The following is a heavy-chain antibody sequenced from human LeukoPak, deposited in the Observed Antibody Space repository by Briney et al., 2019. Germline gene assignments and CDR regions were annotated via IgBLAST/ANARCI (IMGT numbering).Heavy chain of an antibody. CDR2: IIPIFGTA. Sequence: SVKVSCKASGGTFSSYAISWVRQAPGQGLEWMGGIIPIFGTANYAQKFQGRVTITADKSTSTAYMELSSLRSEDTAVYYCARPVNYGDYVGSFDYWGQGTLVTVSS. CDR1: GGTFSSYA. D-gene: IGHD4-17*01. CDR3: ARPVNYGDYVGSFDY. V-gene: IGHV1-69*06. J-gene: IGHJ4*02.